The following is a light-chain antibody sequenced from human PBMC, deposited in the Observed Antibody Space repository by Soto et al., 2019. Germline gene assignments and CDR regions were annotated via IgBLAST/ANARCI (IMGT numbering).Light chain of an antibody. Sequence: EIVMTQSPDTLSVSPGGRGTLSCRASQSVSSNLALYQQKPGQAPRLLIYDASTRAPGFPARFSGSGSGTEFTLTISCLQSEDFATYYCQQYYSFPRTFGQGPKVDIK. CDR2: DAS. CDR3: QQYYSFPRT. J-gene: IGKJ1*01. CDR1: QSVSSN. V-gene: IGKV3-15*01.